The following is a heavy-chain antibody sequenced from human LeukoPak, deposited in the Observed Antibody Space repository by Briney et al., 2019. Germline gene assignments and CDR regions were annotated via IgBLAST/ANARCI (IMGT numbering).Heavy chain of an antibody. CDR3: AKVGGGHDY. J-gene: IGHJ4*02. CDR2: ISYDGGNK. V-gene: IGHV3-30*18. D-gene: IGHD2-15*01. Sequence: GRSLRLSCAASGFTFSSYGMHWVRQAPGKGLEWVAVISYDGGNKYYADSVKGRFTISRDNSKNTLYLQMNSLRAEDTAVYYCAKVGGGHDYWGQGTLVTVSS. CDR1: GFTFSSYG.